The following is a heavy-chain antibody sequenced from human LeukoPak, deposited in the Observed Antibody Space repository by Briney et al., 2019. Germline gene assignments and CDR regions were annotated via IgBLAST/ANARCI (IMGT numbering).Heavy chain of an antibody. CDR3: ARYSYDNYGNFDY. CDR2: IRQDGSDK. Sequence: GGSLRLSCAASGFTFSSYWMSWVRQTPGKGLEWVANIRQDGSDKYYVDSVKGRFTISRDNAKNSLYLQMNSLRVEDTAVYHCARYSYDNYGNFDYWGQGTLVTVSS. V-gene: IGHV3-7*01. CDR1: GFTFSSYW. D-gene: IGHD5-12*01. J-gene: IGHJ4*02.